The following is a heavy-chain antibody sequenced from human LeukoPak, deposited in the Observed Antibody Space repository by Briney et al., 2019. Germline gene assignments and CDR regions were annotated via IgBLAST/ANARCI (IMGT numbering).Heavy chain of an antibody. Sequence: SETLSLTCTVSGGSISGYRWSWVRQPPGEGLEWIGYIHYSGSTNYNPSLKSRVTISVDTSKDQFSLSLNSVTVADTAVYFCARRKGYGNDAFDIWGQGTMVTVSS. CDR2: IHYSGST. J-gene: IGHJ3*02. CDR1: GGSISGYR. V-gene: IGHV4-59*08. D-gene: IGHD5-12*01. CDR3: ARRKGYGNDAFDI.